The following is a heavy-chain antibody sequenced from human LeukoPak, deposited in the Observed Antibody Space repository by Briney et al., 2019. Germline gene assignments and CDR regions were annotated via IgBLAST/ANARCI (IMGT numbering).Heavy chain of an antibody. CDR1: GGTFSSYA. CDR3: ARTRYDILTGYLYPGDY. J-gene: IGHJ4*02. D-gene: IGHD3-9*01. CDR2: IIPIFGTA. Sequence: SVKVSCXASGGTFSSYAISWVRQAPGQGLEWMGGIIPIFGTANYAQKFQGRVTITTDESTSTAYMELSSLRSEDTAVYYCARTRYDILTGYLYPGDYWGQGTLVTVSS. V-gene: IGHV1-69*05.